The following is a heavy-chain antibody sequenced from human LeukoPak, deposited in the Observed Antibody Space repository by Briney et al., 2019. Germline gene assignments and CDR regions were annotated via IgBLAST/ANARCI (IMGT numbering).Heavy chain of an antibody. CDR3: AREEGAVPGTGYYYDY. CDR2: IYYSGST. J-gene: IGHJ4*02. Sequence: SETLSLTCTVSGGSISSYYWSWIRQPPGKGLEWIGYIYYSGSTNYNPSLKSRVTISVDTSKNQFSLKLSSVTAADTAVYYCAREEGAVPGTGYYYDYWGQGTLVTVSS. V-gene: IGHV4-59*12. CDR1: GGSISSYY. D-gene: IGHD6-19*01.